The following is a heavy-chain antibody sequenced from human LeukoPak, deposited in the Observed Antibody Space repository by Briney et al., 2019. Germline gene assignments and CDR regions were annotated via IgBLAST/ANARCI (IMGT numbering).Heavy chain of an antibody. CDR3: ARGGGSYVRQDQTFDY. Sequence: ASVEVSCKASGYSFTGYYMHWVRQAPGQGLEWMGIINPSGGSTSYAQKFQGRVTMTRDTSTSTVYMELSSLRSEDTAVYYCARGGGSYVRQDQTFDYWGQGTLVTVSS. CDR1: GYSFTGYY. J-gene: IGHJ4*02. CDR2: INPSGGST. D-gene: IGHD3-10*01. V-gene: IGHV1-46*01.